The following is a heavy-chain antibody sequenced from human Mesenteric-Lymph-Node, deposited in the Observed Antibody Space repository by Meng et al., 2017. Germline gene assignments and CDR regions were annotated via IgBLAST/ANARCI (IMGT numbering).Heavy chain of an antibody. Sequence: SLITSCAASGFTFSNAWMSWVRQAPGKGLEWVGRIRNKATSYSTEYDSSVKGRFTISRDDSQNSMYLQMNSLKTEDTAVYYCAREGHYYDTSGYRYFDYWGQGTLVTVSS. D-gene: IGHD3-22*01. V-gene: IGHV3-72*01. J-gene: IGHJ4*02. CDR1: GFTFSNAW. CDR2: IRNKATSYST. CDR3: AREGHYYDTSGYRYFDY.